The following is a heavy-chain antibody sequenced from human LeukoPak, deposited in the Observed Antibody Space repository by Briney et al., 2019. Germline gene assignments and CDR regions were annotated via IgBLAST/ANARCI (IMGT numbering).Heavy chain of an antibody. CDR2: IYRGGRT. V-gene: IGHV4-38-2*02. J-gene: IGHJ6*03. Sequence: SEPLSLTCSGSNYSISNSLYWGWLRQPPGKGLEGTGSIYRGGRTFYNPSLKSRVTISLDTSKKQFSLKLSSVTDADTVVYFWARGTYGYYMDVWGKGTTVTVSS. CDR1: NYSISNSLY. D-gene: IGHD4-17*01. CDR3: ARGTYGYYMDV.